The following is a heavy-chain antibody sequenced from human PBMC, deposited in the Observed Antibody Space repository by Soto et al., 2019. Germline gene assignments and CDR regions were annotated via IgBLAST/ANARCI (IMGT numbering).Heavy chain of an antibody. Sequence: EVQLMESGGGSVQPGGSLRLSCAASGFAFSNYWMHWFRQIPGKGLVWVSRIRPDGSGANYADSVQGRFTISRDNVKKTLDLQMNSLRAEDTGLYYCARDLVFGSGSCENWGQGTLVTVSS. J-gene: IGHJ4*02. D-gene: IGHD3-10*01. CDR2: IRPDGSGA. V-gene: IGHV3-74*01. CDR1: GFAFSNYW. CDR3: ARDLVFGSGSCEN.